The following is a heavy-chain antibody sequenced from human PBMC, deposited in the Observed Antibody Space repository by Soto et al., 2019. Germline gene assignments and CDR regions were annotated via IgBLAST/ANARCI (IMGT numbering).Heavy chain of an antibody. V-gene: IGHV4-59*12. CDR2: IYYSGST. J-gene: IGHJ4*02. Sequence: SETLSLTCVVSGGSLSSYYWSWIRQPPGKGLEWIGYIYYSGSTNYNPSLKSRVTISVDTSKNTLYLQMNSLRAEDTAVYYCAKNPGYYYDSTGYHFDYWGQGTLVTVSS. CDR1: GGSLSSYY. CDR3: AKNPGYYYDSTGYHFDY. D-gene: IGHD3-22*01.